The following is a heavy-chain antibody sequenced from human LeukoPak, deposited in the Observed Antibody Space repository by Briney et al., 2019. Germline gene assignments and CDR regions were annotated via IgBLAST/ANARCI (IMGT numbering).Heavy chain of an antibody. J-gene: IGHJ4*02. D-gene: IGHD6-19*01. Sequence: GGSLRLSCAASGFTFSSYGMHWVRQAPGKGLEWVAVIWYDGSNKYYADPVKGRFTISRDNSKNTLYLQMNSLRAEDTAVYYCAKDRLLQWLVPFDYWGQGTLVTVSS. CDR3: AKDRLLQWLVPFDY. CDR1: GFTFSSYG. CDR2: IWYDGSNK. V-gene: IGHV3-33*06.